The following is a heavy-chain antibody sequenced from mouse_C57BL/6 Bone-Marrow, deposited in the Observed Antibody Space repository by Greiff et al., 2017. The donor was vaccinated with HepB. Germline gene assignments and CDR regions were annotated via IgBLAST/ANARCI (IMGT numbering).Heavy chain of an antibody. J-gene: IGHJ2*01. Sequence: VQLQQSGAELAKPGASVKLSCTASGYTFTSYWMPWVQQRPEEGLEWIGYINPSSGYTKYNQKFKDKSTLTADKSHSTAYMHLSSLTYEDSAVYYCAKWGCFDYWGQGTTLTVSS. CDR2: INPSSGYT. CDR1: GYTFTSYW. CDR3: AKWGCFDY. V-gene: IGHV1-7*01.